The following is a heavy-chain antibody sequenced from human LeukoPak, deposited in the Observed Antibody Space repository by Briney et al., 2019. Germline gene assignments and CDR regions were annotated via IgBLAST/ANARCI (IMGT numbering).Heavy chain of an antibody. V-gene: IGHV4-4*07. Sequence: PSETLSLTCTVSGGSISSYYWSWIRQPAGKGLEWIGRIYTSGSTNYNPSLKSRVTMSVDTSKNQFSLKLSSVTAADTAVYYYARGGYSGYEANWFDPWGQGTLVTVSS. CDR3: ARGGYSGYEANWFDP. D-gene: IGHD5-12*01. CDR1: GGSISSYY. CDR2: IYTSGST. J-gene: IGHJ5*02.